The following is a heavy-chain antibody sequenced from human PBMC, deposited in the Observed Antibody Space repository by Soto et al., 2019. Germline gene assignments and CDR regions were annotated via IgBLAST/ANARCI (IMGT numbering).Heavy chain of an antibody. V-gene: IGHV5-51*01. CDR1: GYSFTSYW. Sequence: PGESLKISCKGSGYSFTSYWIGWERQIPGKVLEWMGIIYPGDSDTRYSPSFQGHVTISADTSISTAYLQWSSLKATDTAMYYCARTYYDFWSGYPISYYYYYGMDVWGQGXTVTVYS. CDR2: IYPGDSDT. D-gene: IGHD3-3*01. J-gene: IGHJ6*02. CDR3: ARTYYDFWSGYPISYYYYYGMDV.